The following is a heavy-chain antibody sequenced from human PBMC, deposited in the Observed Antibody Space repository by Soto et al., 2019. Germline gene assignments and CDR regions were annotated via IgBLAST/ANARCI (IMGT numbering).Heavy chain of an antibody. CDR3: AKDRRAGGNSAFYFDF. J-gene: IGHJ4*02. D-gene: IGHD3-16*01. CDR2: ISATGGGT. Sequence: PGGSLRLSCSASGFKFSNYAMSWVRQAPGKGLEWVSLISATGGGTYYADSVKGRFTISRDNSHHTLYLQVHSLTAEDTAVYYCAKDRRAGGNSAFYFDFWGQGAQVTVSS. V-gene: IGHV3-23*01. CDR1: GFKFSNYA.